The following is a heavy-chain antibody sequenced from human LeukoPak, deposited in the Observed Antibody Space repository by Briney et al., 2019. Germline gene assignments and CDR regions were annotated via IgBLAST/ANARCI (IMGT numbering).Heavy chain of an antibody. CDR3: ARDAVVAATLFDY. J-gene: IGHJ4*02. CDR1: GYTFTGYY. V-gene: IGHV1-2*02. CDR2: INPNSGGT. D-gene: IGHD2-15*01. Sequence: ASVKVSCEASGYTFTGYYMHWVRQAPGQGLGWMGWINPNSGGTNYAQKFQGRVTMTRDTSISTAYMELSRLRSDDTAVYYCARDAVVAATLFDYWGQGTLVTVSS.